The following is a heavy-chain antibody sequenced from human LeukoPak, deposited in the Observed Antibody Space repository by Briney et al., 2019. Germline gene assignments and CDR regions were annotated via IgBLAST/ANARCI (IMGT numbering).Heavy chain of an antibody. J-gene: IGHJ5*02. D-gene: IGHD3-3*01. Sequence: SVKVSCKASGYTFTSYGISWVRQAPGQGLEWMGRIIPILGIANYAQKFQGRATITADKSTSTAYMELSSLRSEDTAVYYCTFWSLRDNWFDPWGQGTLVTVSS. CDR3: TFWSLRDNWFDP. CDR2: IIPILGIA. CDR1: GYTFTSYG. V-gene: IGHV1-69*04.